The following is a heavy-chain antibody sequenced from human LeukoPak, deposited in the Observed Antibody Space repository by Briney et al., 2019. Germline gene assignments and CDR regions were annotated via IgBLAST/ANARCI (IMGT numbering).Heavy chain of an antibody. V-gene: IGHV1-46*01. Sequence: ASVKVSCKASGYTFTSYYMHWVRQAPGQGLEWMGIINPSGGGTSYAQKFQGRVTMTRDTSTSTVYMELSSLRSEDTAVYYCARGPRITIFGVVTSHYFDYWGQGTLVTVSS. D-gene: IGHD3-3*01. CDR2: INPSGGGT. CDR3: ARGPRITIFGVVTSHYFDY. J-gene: IGHJ4*02. CDR1: GYTFTSYY.